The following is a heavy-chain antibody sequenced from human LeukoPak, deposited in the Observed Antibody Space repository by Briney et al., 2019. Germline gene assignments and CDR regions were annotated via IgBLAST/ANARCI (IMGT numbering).Heavy chain of an antibody. J-gene: IGHJ6*03. CDR2: ISGSGGST. D-gene: IGHD6-19*01. CDR3: AREPSIAVVNDHYYYYMDV. CDR1: GFTFSSYA. Sequence: GGSLRLSCAASGFTFSSYAMSWVRQAPGKGLEWVSAISGSGGSTYYADSVKGRFTISRDNSKNTLYLQMNSLRAEDTAVYYCAREPSIAVVNDHYYYYMDVWGKGTTVTVSS. V-gene: IGHV3-23*01.